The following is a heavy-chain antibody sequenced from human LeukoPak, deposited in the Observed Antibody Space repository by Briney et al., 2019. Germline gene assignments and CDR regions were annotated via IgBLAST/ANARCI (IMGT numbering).Heavy chain of an antibody. Sequence: PGGSLRLSXAASGFTFSSHSMNWVRQAPGKGLEWVSSISPSGNYIYYADSVEGRFTISRDNAKNSLYLQMNSLRAEDTAVYYCARDSVLGAKWGQGTLVTVSS. J-gene: IGHJ4*02. V-gene: IGHV3-21*01. CDR1: GFTFSSHS. CDR3: ARDSVLGAK. CDR2: ISPSGNYI. D-gene: IGHD1-26*01.